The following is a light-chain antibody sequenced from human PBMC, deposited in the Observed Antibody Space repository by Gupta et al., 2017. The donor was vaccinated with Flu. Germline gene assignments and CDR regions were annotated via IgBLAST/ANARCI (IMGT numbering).Light chain of an antibody. V-gene: IGKV1-5*03. CDR2: KAS. J-gene: IGKJ2*01. CDR3: QQVSSYSYT. Sequence: DIQMTQSPSTLSASVGDRVTITCRASQTITNWLAWYQQKPGKAPKLLIYKASSLESGVPSRFSGSGSGTEFTLTISSLQPDDFATYYCQQVSSYSYTFGQGTKLEIK. CDR1: QTITNW.